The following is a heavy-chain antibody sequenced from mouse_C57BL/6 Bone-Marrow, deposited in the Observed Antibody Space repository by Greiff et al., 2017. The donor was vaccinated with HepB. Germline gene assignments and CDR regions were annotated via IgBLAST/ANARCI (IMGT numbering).Heavy chain of an antibody. CDR3: ARWALYGSSPWFAY. CDR1: EYEFPSHD. CDR2: INSDGGST. Sequence: EVMLVESGGGLVQPGESLKLSCESNEYEFPSHDMSWVRKTPEKRLELVAAINSDGGSTYYPDTMERRFIISRDNTKKTLYLQMSSLRSEDTAMYYCARWALYGSSPWFAYWGQGTLVTVSA. D-gene: IGHD1-1*01. J-gene: IGHJ3*01. V-gene: IGHV5-2*03.